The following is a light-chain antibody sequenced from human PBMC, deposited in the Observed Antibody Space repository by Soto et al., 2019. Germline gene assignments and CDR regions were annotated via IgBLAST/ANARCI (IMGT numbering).Light chain of an antibody. CDR3: QQYGSSHSWT. Sequence: ILLTPSPCTLSGSLGERAPLSWGASQSVSIHLAWYQQTPGQAPRLLIYGASSRATGIPDRFSGTGSGTDFTLTISRLEPEDFAVYDCQQYGSSHSWTCGQGTKVDIK. V-gene: IGKV3-20*01. CDR2: GAS. J-gene: IGKJ1*01. CDR1: QSVSIH.